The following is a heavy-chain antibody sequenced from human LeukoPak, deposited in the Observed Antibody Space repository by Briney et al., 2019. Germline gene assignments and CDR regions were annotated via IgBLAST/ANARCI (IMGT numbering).Heavy chain of an antibody. CDR2: IYYSGST. D-gene: IGHD2-8*01. J-gene: IGHJ5*02. CDR1: GGSICSYY. CDR3: ARAPKSRTNGLYFDP. V-gene: IGHV4-59*12. Sequence: SETLSLTCTVSGGSICSYYWSWIRQPPGKGLEWIGYIYYSGSTNYNPSLKSRVTISVDTSKNQFSLKLSSVTPEDTAVYYCARAPKSRTNGLYFDPWGQGTLVTVSS.